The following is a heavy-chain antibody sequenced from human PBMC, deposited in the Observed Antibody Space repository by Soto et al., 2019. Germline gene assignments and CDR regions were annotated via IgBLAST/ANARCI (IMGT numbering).Heavy chain of an antibody. CDR2: INAGNGNT. D-gene: IGHD2-8*02. J-gene: IGHJ4*02. CDR1: GYTFTSYA. Sequence: QVPLVQSGAEVKKPGASVKVSCKASGYTFTSYAVHWVRQAPGQRLEWMGWINAGNGNTKYSQKFQGRVSITRDTSASTAYMELSSLTSEDTAVYYCARGPRPTGYSFDYWGQGTLVIVSS. V-gene: IGHV1-3*01. CDR3: ARGPRPTGYSFDY.